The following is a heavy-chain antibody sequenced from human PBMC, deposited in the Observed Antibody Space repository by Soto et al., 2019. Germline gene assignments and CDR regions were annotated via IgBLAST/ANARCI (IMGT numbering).Heavy chain of an antibody. CDR1: GGTFSSYA. CDR3: ARSWVTGKGGIDV. Sequence: ASVKVSCRASGGTFSSYAISWVRQAPGRGLEWMGWINGYTGNTNYAQKFQGRVTMTTDTSTNTAYLDLWTLISDDTAVYYCARSWVTGKGGIDVWGQGTTVTVSS. V-gene: IGHV1-18*01. D-gene: IGHD3-16*01. J-gene: IGHJ6*02. CDR2: INGYTGNT.